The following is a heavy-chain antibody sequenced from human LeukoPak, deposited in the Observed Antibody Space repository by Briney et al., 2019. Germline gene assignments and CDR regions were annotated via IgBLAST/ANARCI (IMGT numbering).Heavy chain of an antibody. CDR3: ARIGNTEIDY. Sequence: SQTLSLTCAISGDSVSSNSVSWNWIRQSPSRGLEWLGRTYYRSEWYNDYAVSVKSRITINPDTSKNHFSLQLNSVTPEDTAVYHCARIGNTEIDYWGQGTPVTVSS. CDR2: TYYRSEWYN. D-gene: IGHD2/OR15-2a*01. V-gene: IGHV6-1*01. J-gene: IGHJ4*02. CDR1: GDSVSSNSVS.